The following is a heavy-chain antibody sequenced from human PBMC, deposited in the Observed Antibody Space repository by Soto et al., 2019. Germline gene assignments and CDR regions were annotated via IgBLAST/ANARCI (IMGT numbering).Heavy chain of an antibody. D-gene: IGHD1-26*01. V-gene: IGHV4-34*01. CDR1: GGSFSGYY. CDR3: ARARHSSGSYSYYYYGMDV. Sequence: PSETLSLTCAVYGGSFSGYYWSWIRQPPGKGLEWIGEINHSGSTNYNPSLKSRVTISVDTSKNQFSLKLSSVTAADTAVYYCARARHSSGSYSYYYYGMDVWGQGTTVTVSS. J-gene: IGHJ6*02. CDR2: INHSGST.